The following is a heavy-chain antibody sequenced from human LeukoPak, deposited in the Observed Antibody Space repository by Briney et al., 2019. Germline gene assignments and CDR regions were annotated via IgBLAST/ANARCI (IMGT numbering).Heavy chain of an antibody. V-gene: IGHV3-7*01. CDR1: GFTFRSNW. CDR2: INQDGSVK. D-gene: IGHD4-23*01. CDR3: VVTTRSYPFDY. J-gene: IGHJ4*02. Sequence: GGSLRLSCAASGFTFRSNWMCWVRQDPGKGLEWVANINQDGSVKNYVDSVKGRFTISRDNAKNSLYLQMNSLRAEDTAVYYCVVTTRSYPFDYWGQGTLVTVSS.